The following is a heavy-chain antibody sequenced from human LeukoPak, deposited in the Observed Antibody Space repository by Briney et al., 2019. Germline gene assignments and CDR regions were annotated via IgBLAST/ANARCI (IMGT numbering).Heavy chain of an antibody. V-gene: IGHV4-61*05. Sequence: KPSETLSLTCTVSGGSISSSSYYWGWIRQPPGKGLEWIGYIYNSGSTNNNPSLKSRVTISVDTSKKQFSLKLSSVTAADTAVYYCARGGYYGSGNDFRFDPWGQGTLVTVSS. CDR2: IYNSGST. CDR3: ARGGYYGSGNDFRFDP. J-gene: IGHJ5*02. CDR1: GGSISSSSYY. D-gene: IGHD3-10*01.